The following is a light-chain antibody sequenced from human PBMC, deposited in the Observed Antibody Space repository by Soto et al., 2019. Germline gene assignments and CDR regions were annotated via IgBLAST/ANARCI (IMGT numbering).Light chain of an antibody. Sequence: QSVLTQPPSVSAAPGQKVTISCSGSSSNIGNNYVSWYQQIPGTAPKLLIYENNKRPSGIPDRYPGSKSGTSATLGITGLQTGDEADYYCETWDSSLSAGVFGGGTKLTVL. CDR1: SSNIGNNY. CDR3: ETWDSSLSAGV. J-gene: IGLJ3*02. CDR2: ENN. V-gene: IGLV1-51*02.